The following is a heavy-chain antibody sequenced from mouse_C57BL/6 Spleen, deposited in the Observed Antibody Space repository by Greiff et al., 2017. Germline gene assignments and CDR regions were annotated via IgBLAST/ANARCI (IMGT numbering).Heavy chain of an antibody. CDR1: GYTFTGYW. V-gene: IGHV1-9*01. J-gene: IGHJ2*01. CDR3: AKGGYDDYGGGYYFDF. Sequence: QVQLQQSGAELMKPGASVKLSCKATGYTFTGYWIEWVKQRPGHGLEWIGEILPGSGSTNYNEKFKGKATFTADTSSNTAYMQLSSLTTEDSAIYYCAKGGYDDYGGGYYFDFWGQGTTLTVSS. D-gene: IGHD2-4*01. CDR2: ILPGSGST.